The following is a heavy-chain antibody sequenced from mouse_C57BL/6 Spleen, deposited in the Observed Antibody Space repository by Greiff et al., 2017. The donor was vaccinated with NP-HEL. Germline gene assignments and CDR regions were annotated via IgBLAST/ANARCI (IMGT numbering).Heavy chain of an antibody. Sequence: EVQVVESGGGLVQPKGSLKLSCAASGFSFNTYAMNWVRQAPGKGLEWVARIRSKSNNYATYYADSVKDRFTISRDDSESMLYLQMNNLKTEDTAMYYCVRQSLTGFDYWGQGTTLTVSS. CDR2: IRSKSNNYAT. CDR3: VRQSLTGFDY. J-gene: IGHJ2*01. D-gene: IGHD4-1*01. CDR1: GFSFNTYA. V-gene: IGHV10-1*01.